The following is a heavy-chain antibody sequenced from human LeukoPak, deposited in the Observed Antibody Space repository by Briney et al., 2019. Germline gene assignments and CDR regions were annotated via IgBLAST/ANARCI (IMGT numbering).Heavy chain of an antibody. J-gene: IGHJ4*02. CDR3: AKTPVATIRYFDY. V-gene: IGHV3-23*01. D-gene: IGHD5-12*01. Sequence: GGSLRLSCAASGFTFSGYWMSWVRQAPGKGLEWVSSISGSGGSTYYADSVKGRFTISRDNSKNTLYLQMNSLRAEDTAVYYCAKTPVATIRYFDYWGQGTMVTVSS. CDR1: GFTFSGYW. CDR2: ISGSGGST.